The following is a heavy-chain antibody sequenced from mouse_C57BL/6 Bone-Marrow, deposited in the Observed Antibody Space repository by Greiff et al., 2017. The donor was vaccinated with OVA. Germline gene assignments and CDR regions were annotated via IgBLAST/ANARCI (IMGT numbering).Heavy chain of an antibody. Sequence: QVQLQQPGAELVRPGSSVTLSCKASGYTFTSYWMDWVKQTPGQGLEWIGNIYPSDSETHYNQKFKDKATLTVDKSSSTAYMQLSSLTSEDSAVYDCARLGSSLRRFAYWGQGTLVTVSA. V-gene: IGHV1-61*01. J-gene: IGHJ3*01. CDR2: IYPSDSET. CDR1: GYTFTSYW. D-gene: IGHD1-1*01. CDR3: ARLGSSLRRFAY.